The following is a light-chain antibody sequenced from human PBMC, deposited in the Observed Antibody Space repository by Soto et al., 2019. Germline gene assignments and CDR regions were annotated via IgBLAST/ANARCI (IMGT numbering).Light chain of an antibody. CDR3: QQRSNWPAMIT. CDR1: QSVSSA. Sequence: EIVLTQSPGTLPLSPGERATLSCRASQSVSSALAWYLQKPGQAPRLLIYDASTRAAGIPVRFSGSGSGTDFPLTISSLEPEDFAVYYCQQRSNWPAMITFGQGTRLEIK. CDR2: DAS. V-gene: IGKV3-11*01. J-gene: IGKJ5*01.